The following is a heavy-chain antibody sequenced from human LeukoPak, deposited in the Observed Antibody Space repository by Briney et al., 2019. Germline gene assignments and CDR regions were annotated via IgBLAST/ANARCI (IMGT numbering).Heavy chain of an antibody. V-gene: IGHV4-59*01. CDR1: GGSIGSYY. D-gene: IGHD3-22*01. CDR3: ACLTTADAFDI. Sequence: PSETLSLTCTVSGGSIGSYYWSWIRQPPGKGLEWIGYIYDSGSTNYNPSLKSRVTISVDTSKNQFSLKLGSVTAADTAVYYCACLTTADAFDIWGQGTMVTVSS. CDR2: IYDSGST. J-gene: IGHJ3*02.